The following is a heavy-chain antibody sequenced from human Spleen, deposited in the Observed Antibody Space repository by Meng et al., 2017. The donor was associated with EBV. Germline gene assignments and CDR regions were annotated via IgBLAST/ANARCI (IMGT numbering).Heavy chain of an antibody. V-gene: IGHV1-69*06. D-gene: IGHD5-24*01. CDR3: ARDGTLATEYYFDY. CDR2: ILPIFGTI. J-gene: IGHJ4*02. CDR1: GGTFSSYG. Sequence: QVQLVQSGAEVKKPGSSVKVSCKTSGGTFSSYGFNWVRQAPGQGLEWMGGILPIFGTINYAQNFRGRVTFTADKSTNTASMELSSLRPEDTAVYYCARDGTLATEYYFDYWGQGTLVTVFS.